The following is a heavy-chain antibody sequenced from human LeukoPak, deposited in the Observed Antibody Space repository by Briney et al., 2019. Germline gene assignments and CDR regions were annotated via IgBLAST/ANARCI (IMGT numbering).Heavy chain of an antibody. CDR1: GFTFSSYA. V-gene: IGHV3-23*01. D-gene: IGHD6-13*01. J-gene: IGHJ4*02. CDR3: AFGRNSSSWYYFDY. Sequence: GGSLRLSCAASGFTFSSYAMSWVRQAPGKGLEWVSAISGSGGSTYYADSVKGRFTISRDNSKNTLYLQMNSLRAEDTAVYYCAFGRNSSSWYYFDYWGQGTLVTVSS. CDR2: ISGSGGST.